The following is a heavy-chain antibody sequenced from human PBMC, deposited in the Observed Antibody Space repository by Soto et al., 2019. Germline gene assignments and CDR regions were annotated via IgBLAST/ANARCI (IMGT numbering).Heavy chain of an antibody. CDR2: ISHDGQNQ. D-gene: IGHD2-21*01. CDR3: ARERADIVVAPVATSGMGV. V-gene: IGHV3-30*03. J-gene: IGHJ6*02. Sequence: QVQLVESGGGVVQPGRSLKLSCIGSGFAFGSHGMHWVRQVSGKGLEWVAVISHDGQNQYYRDSVKGRFTISRDNSKNSLYLEVNSLRVEDTAVYHCARERADIVVAPVATSGMGVWGQGTAVTVSS. CDR1: GFAFGSHG.